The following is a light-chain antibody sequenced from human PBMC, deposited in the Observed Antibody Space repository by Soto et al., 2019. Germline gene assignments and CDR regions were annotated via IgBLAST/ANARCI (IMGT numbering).Light chain of an antibody. CDR1: QSISSW. V-gene: IGKV1-5*01. CDR3: QQYNSYLLT. Sequence: DIQMTQSPSTLSASVGDRVTITCRASQSISSWLAWYQQKPGKATKLLIYDASSLESVVPSRFSGSGSGTEFTLTISSMQPDDFATYYCQQYNSYLLTFGGGTKVEIK. CDR2: DAS. J-gene: IGKJ4*01.